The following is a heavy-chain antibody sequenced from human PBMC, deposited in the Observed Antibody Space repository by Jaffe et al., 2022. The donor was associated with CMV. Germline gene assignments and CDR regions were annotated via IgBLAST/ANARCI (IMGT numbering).Heavy chain of an antibody. CDR2: IFSNDEK. CDR3: ARQTRSGWYGGNWFDP. CDR1: GFSLSNARMG. Sequence: QVTLKESGPVLVKPTETLTLTCTVSGFSLSNARMGVSWIRQPPGKALEWLAHIFSNDEKSYSTSLKSRLTISKDTSKSQVVLTMTNMDPVDTATYYCARQTRSGWYGGNWFDPWGQGTLVTVSS. D-gene: IGHD6-19*01. V-gene: IGHV2-26*01. J-gene: IGHJ5*02.